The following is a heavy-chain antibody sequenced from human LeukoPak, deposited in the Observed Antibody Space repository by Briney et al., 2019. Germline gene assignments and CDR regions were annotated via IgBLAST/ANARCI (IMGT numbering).Heavy chain of an antibody. Sequence: GGSLRLSCAASGFTFSDYYMSWIRQAPGKGLEWVSYISSSGSTIYYADSVKGRFTISRDNAKNSLYLQMNSLRAEDTAVYYCARAPYGDYDRWHFDYWGQGTLVTVSS. CDR2: ISSSGSTI. V-gene: IGHV3-11*01. J-gene: IGHJ4*02. CDR3: ARAPYGDYDRWHFDY. CDR1: GFTFSDYY. D-gene: IGHD4-17*01.